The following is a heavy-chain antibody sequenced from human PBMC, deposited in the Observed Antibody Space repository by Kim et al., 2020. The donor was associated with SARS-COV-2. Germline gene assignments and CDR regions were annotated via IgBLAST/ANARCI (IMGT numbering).Heavy chain of an antibody. V-gene: IGHV1-3*01. Sequence: SQKCQGRVTITRDTSASTDYMELSSLRSEDTAVYYCARGRTGIAAAGTNYWGQGTLVTVSS. J-gene: IGHJ4*02. CDR3: ARGRTGIAAAGTNY. D-gene: IGHD6-13*01.